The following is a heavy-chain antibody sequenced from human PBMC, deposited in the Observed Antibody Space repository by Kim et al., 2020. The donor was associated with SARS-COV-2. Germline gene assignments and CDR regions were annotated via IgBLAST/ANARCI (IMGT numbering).Heavy chain of an antibody. D-gene: IGHD6-13*01. Sequence: SETLSLTCTVSGCSISSGGYYWSWIRQHPGKGLEWIGYIYYSGSTYYNPSLKSRVTISVDTSKNQFSLKLSSVTAADTAVYYCACNYAGYSSSWYDGVYWGQGTLVTVSS. J-gene: IGHJ4*02. CDR3: ACNYAGYSSSWYDGVY. CDR1: GCSISSGGYY. V-gene: IGHV4-31*03. CDR2: IYYSGST.